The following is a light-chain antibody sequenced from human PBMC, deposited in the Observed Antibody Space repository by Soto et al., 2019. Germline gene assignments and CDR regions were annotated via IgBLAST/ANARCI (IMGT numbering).Light chain of an antibody. CDR3: QQYDNLPLT. J-gene: IGKJ4*01. V-gene: IGKV1-33*01. CDR1: QDISNY. CDR2: DAS. Sequence: DIQMTQSPSSLSASVGDRVTITCQASQDISNYLNWYQQKPGKAPKVLIYDASSLETGVPSRFSGSGSGTDFTFTISSLQPGDIATYYCQQYDNLPLTFGGGTKLEI.